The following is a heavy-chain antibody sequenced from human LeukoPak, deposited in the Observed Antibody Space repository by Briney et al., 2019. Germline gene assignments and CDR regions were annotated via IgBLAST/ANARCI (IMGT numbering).Heavy chain of an antibody. V-gene: IGHV4-59*01. J-gene: IGHJ6*02. CDR3: ARAGGPLCYYYGMDV. Sequence: SETLSLTCTVSGGSISSYYWSWIRQPPGKGLEWIGYIYYSGSTNYNPSLKSRVTISVDTSKNQFSLKLSSVTAADTAVYYCARAGGPLCYYYGMDVWGQGTTVTVSS. CDR2: IYYSGST. D-gene: IGHD3-10*01. CDR1: GGSISSYY.